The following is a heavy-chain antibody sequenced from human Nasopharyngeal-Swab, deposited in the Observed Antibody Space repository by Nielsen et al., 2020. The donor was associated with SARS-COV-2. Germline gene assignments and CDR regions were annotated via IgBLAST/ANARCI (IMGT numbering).Heavy chain of an antibody. Sequence: SGITLVKPTQTLTLTCTVSGFSLSTSGVGVGWNRQPQTKALEWLALIYWDDDKRYSPSLKNRLTITKYTSQNQVLLPMTNMDPVDTATYYCAHCCSGHRTADAFDIWGQGTMVTVSS. J-gene: IGHJ3*02. V-gene: IGHV2-5*02. CDR1: GFSLSTSGVG. D-gene: IGHD6-19*01. CDR3: AHCCSGHRTADAFDI. CDR2: IYWDDDK.